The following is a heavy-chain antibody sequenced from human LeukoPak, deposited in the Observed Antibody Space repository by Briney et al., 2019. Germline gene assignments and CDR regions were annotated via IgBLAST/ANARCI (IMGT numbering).Heavy chain of an antibody. Sequence: GESLKISCQGFGFSFSGYWIGWVRQMPGKGLEWMGIIYPGDSDTRYSPSSQGQVTISADKSISTAYLQWSSLKASDTAMYYCARIRVGATGGLYYYYYMDVWGRGTTVTVS. CDR3: ARIRVGATGGLYYYYYMDV. D-gene: IGHD1-26*01. J-gene: IGHJ6*03. CDR2: IYPGDSDT. V-gene: IGHV5-51*01. CDR1: GFSFSGYW.